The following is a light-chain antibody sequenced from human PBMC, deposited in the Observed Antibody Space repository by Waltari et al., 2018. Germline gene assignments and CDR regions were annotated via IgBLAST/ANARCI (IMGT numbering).Light chain of an antibody. J-gene: IGLJ2*01. V-gene: IGLV3-21*02. Sequence: SYVLTQPPSVSVAPGQTARNTCAGTDIGYKSVNWYHRRPAQAPVLFLHENSDRPSGIPERISGSNSVNMATLSISRVEAGDEADYYCQVWDSRSDHVVFGGGTKLTVL. CDR3: QVWDSRSDHVV. CDR1: DIGYKS. CDR2: ENS.